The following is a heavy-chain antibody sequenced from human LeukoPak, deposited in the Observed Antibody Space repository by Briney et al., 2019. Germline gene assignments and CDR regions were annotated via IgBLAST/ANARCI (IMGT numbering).Heavy chain of an antibody. CDR3: ARRATHRPFDP. CDR1: GGSFSGYY. Sequence: SETLSLTCAVYGGSFSGYYWSWIRQPPGKGLEWIGEINHSGSTNYNPSLKSRVTISVDTSKNQFSLKLSSVTAADTAVYYCARRATHRPFDPWGQGTLVTVSS. J-gene: IGHJ5*02. D-gene: IGHD1-14*01. CDR2: INHSGST. V-gene: IGHV4-34*01.